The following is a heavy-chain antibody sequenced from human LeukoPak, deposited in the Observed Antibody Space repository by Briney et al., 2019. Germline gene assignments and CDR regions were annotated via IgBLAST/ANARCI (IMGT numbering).Heavy chain of an antibody. CDR2: ISSSSSYI. CDR1: GFTFSSYS. D-gene: IGHD4-17*01. V-gene: IGHV3-21*01. CDR3: AGGTDYGDYGFDY. Sequence: GGSLRLSCAASGFTFSSYSMNWVRQAPGKGLEWVSSISSSSSYIYYADSVKGRFTISRDNAKNSLYLQMNSLRAEDTAVYYCAGGTDYGDYGFDYWGQGTLVTVSS. J-gene: IGHJ4*02.